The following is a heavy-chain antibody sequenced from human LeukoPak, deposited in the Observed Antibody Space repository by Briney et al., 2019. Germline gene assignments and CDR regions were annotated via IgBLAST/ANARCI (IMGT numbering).Heavy chain of an antibody. D-gene: IGHD3-9*01. CDR1: GFTFNNYA. CDR2: ISDSGGST. J-gene: IGHJ4*02. Sequence: PGGSLRLSCAASGFTFNNYAMDWVRQAPGKGLEWVAAISDSGGSTYYADSVKGRLTISRDNSKNTLYLQMNSLRAEDTAVYYCANPILRYFDWETHLGYWGQGTLVTVSS. V-gene: IGHV3-23*01. CDR3: ANPILRYFDWETHLGY.